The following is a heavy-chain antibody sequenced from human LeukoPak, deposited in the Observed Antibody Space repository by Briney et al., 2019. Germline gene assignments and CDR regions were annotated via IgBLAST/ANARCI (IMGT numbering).Heavy chain of an antibody. V-gene: IGHV3-30*03. D-gene: IGHD6-6*01. J-gene: IGHJ4*02. CDR1: GFTFKNYG. Sequence: PGGSLRLSCAASGFTFKNYGMHWVRQAPGKGLEWVAVISYDGRNIHYPDSVKGRFTISRDISTDTLWLQMDSLRTEDTAVYYCARGPNSNWSGLDFWGQGTLLTVSS. CDR2: ISYDGRNI. CDR3: ARGPNSNWSGLDF.